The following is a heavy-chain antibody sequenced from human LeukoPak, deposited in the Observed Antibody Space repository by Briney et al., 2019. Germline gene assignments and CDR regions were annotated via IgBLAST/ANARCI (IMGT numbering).Heavy chain of an antibody. CDR3: AQRQGPMSGTYDYFDP. CDR2: IHSNGYT. J-gene: IGHJ5*02. Sequence: SQTLSLTCTVSGGSISGYYWTWIRQPPGQGLEWIAYIHSNGYTNYTPSLRSRVTISVDPSKNQFSLTVTPVTAADTAIYYCAQRQGPMSGTYDYFDPWGQGALVTVSS. CDR1: GGSISGYY. D-gene: IGHD1-26*01. V-gene: IGHV4-4*09.